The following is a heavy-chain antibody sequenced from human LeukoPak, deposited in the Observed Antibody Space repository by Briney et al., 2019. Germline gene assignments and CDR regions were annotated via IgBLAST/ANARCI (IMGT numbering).Heavy chain of an antibody. CDR2: IYYSGST. J-gene: IGHJ4*02. D-gene: IGHD5-18*01. Sequence: PSETLSLTCTVSGGSISSYYWSWIRQPPGKGLEWIGHIYYSGSTNYNPSLKSRVTISVDTSKNQFSLKLSSVTAADTAVYYCARQGVEGGYSYGYFDYWGQGTLVTVSS. V-gene: IGHV4-59*08. CDR3: ARQGVEGGYSYGYFDY. CDR1: GGSISSYY.